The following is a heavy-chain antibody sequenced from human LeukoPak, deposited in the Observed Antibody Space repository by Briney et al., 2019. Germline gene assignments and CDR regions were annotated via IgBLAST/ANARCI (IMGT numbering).Heavy chain of an antibody. V-gene: IGHV3-7*01. CDR2: IKQDGSEK. D-gene: IGHD3-16*01. Sequence: GGSLRLSCAASEFTFSSYWMSWVRQAPGKGLEWVANIKQDGSEKYYVDSVKGRFTISRDNAKNSLYLQMNSLRAEDTAVYYCARGLGVLYWGQGTLVTVSS. CDR3: ARGLGVLY. J-gene: IGHJ4*02. CDR1: EFTFSSYW.